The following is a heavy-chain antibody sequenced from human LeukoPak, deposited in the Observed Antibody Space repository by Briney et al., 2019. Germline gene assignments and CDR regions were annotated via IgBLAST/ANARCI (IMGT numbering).Heavy chain of an antibody. CDR3: ARARGYDILTGYYRGWYFDL. CDR2: IYYTGST. D-gene: IGHD3-9*01. CDR1: GAPISRDDSY. Sequence: PSETLSLTCSVSGAPISRDDSYWTWIRQLPGKGLEWIAYIYYTGSTYYNPSLKSRLTIAVDTSKNQFSLRLTSVTAADTAIYYCARARGYDILTGYYRGWYFDLWGRGTLVTVSS. V-gene: IGHV4-31*03. J-gene: IGHJ2*01.